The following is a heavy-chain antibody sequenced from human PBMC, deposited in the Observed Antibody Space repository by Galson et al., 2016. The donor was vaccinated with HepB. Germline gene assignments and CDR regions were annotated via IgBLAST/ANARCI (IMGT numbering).Heavy chain of an antibody. J-gene: IGHJ6*04. V-gene: IGHV3-21*01. D-gene: IGHD6-13*01. CDR3: ARDRECTSWFSGDYDHYGMDV. Sequence: SLRLSCAASGFTFSSYNMNWVRQAPGKGLEWVSSISRSSRHIYYADSVKGRFTISRDNAKNSLYLQMNSLRVEDTAVYFCARDRECTSWFSGDYDHYGMDVWGEGTTVTVSS. CDR2: ISRSSRHI. CDR1: GFTFSSYN.